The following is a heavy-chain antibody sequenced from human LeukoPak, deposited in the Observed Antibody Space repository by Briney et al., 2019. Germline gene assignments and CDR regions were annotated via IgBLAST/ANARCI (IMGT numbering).Heavy chain of an antibody. D-gene: IGHD2-2*02. CDR2: INHSGST. J-gene: IGHJ5*02. CDR1: GGSFSGYY. V-gene: IGHV4-34*01. Sequence: SETLSLTCAVYGGSFSGYYWGWIRQPPGKGLEWIGEINHSGSTNYNPSLKSRVTISVDTSKNQFSLKLSSVTAADTAVYYCARGRDKLGYCSSTSCYRQYNWFDPWGQGTLVTVSS. CDR3: ARGRDKLGYCSSTSCYRQYNWFDP.